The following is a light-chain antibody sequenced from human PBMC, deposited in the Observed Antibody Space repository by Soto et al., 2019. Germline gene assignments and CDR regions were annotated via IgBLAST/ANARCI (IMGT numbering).Light chain of an antibody. CDR3: QQYNNWLALT. CDR1: QSVSSN. J-gene: IGKJ4*01. CDR2: GAS. Sequence: EIVMTQSPATLSVSPGERATLSCRASQSVSSNLAWYQQKPGQAPRLLIYGASTRATGIPARFSGSGPGTEFTLTISSLQSEDFAVYYCQQYNNWLALTFGGGTKVEIK. V-gene: IGKV3-15*01.